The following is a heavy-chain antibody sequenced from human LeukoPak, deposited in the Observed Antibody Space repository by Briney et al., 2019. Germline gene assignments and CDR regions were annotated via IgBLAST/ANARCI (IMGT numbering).Heavy chain of an antibody. V-gene: IGHV1-69*04. Sequence: SVKVSCKASGGTFSSYAISWVRQAPGQGLEWMGRIIPILGIANYAQKFQGRVTITADKSTSTAYMELSSLRSEDTAVYYCARDEVGKYCSGGSCYYDAFDIWGQGTVVTVSS. CDR1: GGTFSSYA. D-gene: IGHD2-15*01. CDR2: IIPILGIA. J-gene: IGHJ3*02. CDR3: ARDEVGKYCSGGSCYYDAFDI.